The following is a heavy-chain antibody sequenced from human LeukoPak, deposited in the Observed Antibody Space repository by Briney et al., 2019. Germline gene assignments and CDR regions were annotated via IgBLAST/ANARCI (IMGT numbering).Heavy chain of an antibody. CDR2: IYHSGST. J-gene: IGHJ4*02. Sequence: SETLSLTCTVSGYSISSGYYWGWTRQPPGKGLEWIGSIYHSGSTYYNPSLKSRVTISVDTSKNQFSLKLSSVTAADTAVYYCARVGYSSSWYVDVDYFDYWGQGTLVTVSS. CDR3: ARVGYSSSWYVDVDYFDY. V-gene: IGHV4-38-2*02. CDR1: GYSISSGYY. D-gene: IGHD6-13*01.